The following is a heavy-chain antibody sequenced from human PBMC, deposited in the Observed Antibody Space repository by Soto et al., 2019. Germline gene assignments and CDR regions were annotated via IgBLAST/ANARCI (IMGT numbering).Heavy chain of an antibody. J-gene: IGHJ6*02. V-gene: IGHV3-7*01. D-gene: IGHD5-18*01. Sequence: PGGSLRLSCAASGFTFSSYWMSWVRQAPGKGLEWVAYIKQDGSEKYYVDSVKGRFTISRDNSKNTLYLQMNSLRAEDTAVYYCAKDFVDTGIYGMDVWGQGTKVTVSS. CDR3: AKDFVDTGIYGMDV. CDR1: GFTFSSYW. CDR2: IKQDGSEK.